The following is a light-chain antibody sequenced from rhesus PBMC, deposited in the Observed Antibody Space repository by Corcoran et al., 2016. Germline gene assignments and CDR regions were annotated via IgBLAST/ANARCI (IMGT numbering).Light chain of an antibody. CDR3: QHGYGILYS. J-gene: IGKJ2*01. CDR2: KAS. Sequence: DIQMTQSPSSLSASVGDRVTITCRASQGISKNLAWYQQKPGKVPKLLIYKASNLQSGIPSRFSGSGTGTDFTLTISSLQPEDFATYYCQHGYGILYSFGQGTKVEIK. CDR1: QGISKN. V-gene: IGKV1-25*01.